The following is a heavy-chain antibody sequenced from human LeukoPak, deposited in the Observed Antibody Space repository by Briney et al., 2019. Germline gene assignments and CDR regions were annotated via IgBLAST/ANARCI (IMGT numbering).Heavy chain of an antibody. CDR3: ARDWRIAAGSSLVNCFDY. V-gene: IGHV7-4-1*02. Sequence: ASVKVSCKASGYTFTSYAMNWVRQAPGQGLEWMGWINTNTGNPTYAQGFTGRFVFSLDTSVSTAYLQISSLKAEDTAVYYCARDWRIAAGSSLVNCFDYWGQGTLVTVSS. D-gene: IGHD6-13*01. CDR2: INTNTGNP. CDR1: GYTFTSYA. J-gene: IGHJ4*02.